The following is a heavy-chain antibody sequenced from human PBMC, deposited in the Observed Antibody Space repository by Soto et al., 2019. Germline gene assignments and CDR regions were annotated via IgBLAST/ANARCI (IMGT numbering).Heavy chain of an antibody. J-gene: IGHJ6*02. CDR2: ITSNGGNT. Sequence: EVQLVESGGGLVQPGGSLRLSCAASGFTFSSYGMHWVRQAPGKGLEYVSVITSNGGNTDYASFVKGRFTISRDNSKNTLYLQMGNLRAEDMAVYYCARRIPFGYGMDVWGQGTTVTVSS. D-gene: IGHD2-21*01. V-gene: IGHV3-64*01. CDR3: ARRIPFGYGMDV. CDR1: GFTFSSYG.